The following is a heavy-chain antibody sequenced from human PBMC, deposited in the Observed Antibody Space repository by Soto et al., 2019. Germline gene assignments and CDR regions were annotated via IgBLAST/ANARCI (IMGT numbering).Heavy chain of an antibody. CDR1: GYSFTNYG. V-gene: IGHV1-18*01. D-gene: IGHD6-19*01. Sequence: QDQLVQSGAEVKKPGASVTVSCKASGYSFTNYGVTWVRQAPGQGLEWMGWISAFNGNTHYAQNLQGRVTMTTDASTSQAYMELRSLRPAERAVYYCAGDRGVPPPVAGNTHYYYYMDVWGKGTTVTVSS. J-gene: IGHJ6*03. CDR3: AGDRGVPPPVAGNTHYYYYMDV. CDR2: ISAFNGNT.